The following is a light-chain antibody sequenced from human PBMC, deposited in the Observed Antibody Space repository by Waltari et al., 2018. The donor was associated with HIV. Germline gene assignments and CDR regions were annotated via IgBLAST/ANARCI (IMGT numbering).Light chain of an antibody. V-gene: IGLV2-14*01. Sequence: QSALTQPASVSGSPGQSITISCTGTSSDIGGYNHVSWYQQHPGKLPPLILYDVTIRPSGVSYRFSDSKSGNTASLTISGLQAEDEADYYCSSYTSSSTYVFGTGTKVTVL. CDR1: SSDIGGYNH. CDR2: DVT. J-gene: IGLJ1*01. CDR3: SSYTSSSTYV.